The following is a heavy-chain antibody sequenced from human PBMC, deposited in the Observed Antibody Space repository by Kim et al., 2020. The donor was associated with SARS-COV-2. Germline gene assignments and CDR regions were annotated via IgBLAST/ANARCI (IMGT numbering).Heavy chain of an antibody. J-gene: IGHJ4*02. D-gene: IGHD3-16*01. CDR2: INTDGTTT. CDR3: TRGGGMAELDS. CDR1: GFTFSNYW. V-gene: IGHV3-74*01. Sequence: GGSLRLSCAASGFTFSNYWMHWVRQTPGEGLVWVSHINTDGTTTTYADSVKGRFTISRDNAKNTLYLQMNSLTAEDTAVYYCTRGGGMAELDSWGEGSMV.